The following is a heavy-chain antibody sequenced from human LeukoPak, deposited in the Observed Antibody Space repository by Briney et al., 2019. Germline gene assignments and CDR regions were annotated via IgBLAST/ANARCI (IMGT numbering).Heavy chain of an antibody. CDR2: IYYSGST. Sequence: PSETLSLTCTVSGGSISSGDYYWSWIRQPPGKGLEWIGYIYYSGSTYYNPSLKSRVTISVDTSKNQFSLKLCSVTAADTAVYYCARGVRERRSSSTSDAFDIWGQGTMVTVSS. CDR3: ARGVRERRSSSTSDAFDI. D-gene: IGHD2-2*01. J-gene: IGHJ3*02. V-gene: IGHV4-30-4*08. CDR1: GGSISSGDYY.